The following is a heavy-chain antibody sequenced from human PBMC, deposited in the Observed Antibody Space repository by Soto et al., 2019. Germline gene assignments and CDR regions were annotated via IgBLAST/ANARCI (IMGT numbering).Heavy chain of an antibody. CDR1: GGSFIGDY. D-gene: IGHD6-13*01. J-gene: IGHJ3*02. V-gene: IGHV4-34*01. CDR3: ARRYSSAFDI. Sequence: PSKPLSLTCAVYGGSFIGDYWTWIREPPGTGLEWIGEINHSGSTNYNPSLKSRVTISVDTSKNQFSLKLSSVTAADTAVYYCARRYSSAFDIWGQGTMVT. CDR2: INHSGST.